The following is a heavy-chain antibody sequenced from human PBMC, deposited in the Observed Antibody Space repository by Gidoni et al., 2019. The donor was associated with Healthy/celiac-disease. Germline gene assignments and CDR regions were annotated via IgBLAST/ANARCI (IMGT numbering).Heavy chain of an antibody. D-gene: IGHD6-13*01. CDR2: IYYSGST. Sequence: QVQLQESGPGLVKPSETLSLTCTVSGGSISSYYWSWIRQPPGKGLEWIGYIYYSGSTNYNPSLKSRVTISVDTSKNQFSLKLSSVTAADTAVYYCARDIIAAGTGYYYYGMDVWGQGTTVTVSS. CDR3: ARDIIAAGTGYYYYGMDV. J-gene: IGHJ6*02. CDR1: GGSISSYY. V-gene: IGHV4-59*01.